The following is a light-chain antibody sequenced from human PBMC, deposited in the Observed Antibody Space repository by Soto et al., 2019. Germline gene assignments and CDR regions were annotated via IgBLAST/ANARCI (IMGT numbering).Light chain of an antibody. J-gene: IGLJ3*02. V-gene: IGLV2-23*02. CDR2: DVT. Sequence: LTQPASVSGSPGQSITISCTGTSSDVGSNNLVSWYQQHPGKAPKLMIYDVTKRPSGISNRFAGSKSDNTASLTISGLQAEDEADYYCCSYAATNTLVFGAGTKVTVL. CDR1: SSDVGSNNL. CDR3: CSYAATNTLV.